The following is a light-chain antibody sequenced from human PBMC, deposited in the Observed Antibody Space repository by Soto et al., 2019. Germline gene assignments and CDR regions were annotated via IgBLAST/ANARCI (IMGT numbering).Light chain of an antibody. J-gene: IGKJ3*01. V-gene: IGKV3-20*01. CDR1: QSVSSSY. CDR3: QQYGNSPLT. CDR2: GAS. Sequence: EIVLTQSPGTLSLSPGERATLSCRASQSVSSSYLAWYQQKPGQAPRLLIYGASNRATGIPDRFSGSGSGTDFTLTISRLEPEHFAVYYCQQYGNSPLTFGPGTKVDIK.